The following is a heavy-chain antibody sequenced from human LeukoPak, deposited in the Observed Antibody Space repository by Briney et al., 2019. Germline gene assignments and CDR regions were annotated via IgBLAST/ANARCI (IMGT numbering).Heavy chain of an antibody. Sequence: SETLSLTCTVSGGSISSYYWSWIRQPPGKGLEWIGYIYYSGSTNYNPSLKSRVTISVDTSKNQFSLKLSSVTAADTAVYYCARQGELKWELLFYYWGQGTLVTVSS. CDR1: GGSISSYY. J-gene: IGHJ4*02. D-gene: IGHD1-26*01. CDR2: IYYSGST. V-gene: IGHV4-59*08. CDR3: ARQGELKWELLFYY.